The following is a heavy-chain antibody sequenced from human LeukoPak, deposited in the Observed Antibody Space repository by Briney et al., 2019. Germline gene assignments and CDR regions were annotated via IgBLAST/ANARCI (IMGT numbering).Heavy chain of an antibody. Sequence: SVKVSCKASGGTFSSYAISWVRQAPGQGLEWMGRIIPIFGTANYAQKSQGRVTITTDESTSTAYMELSSLRSGDTAVYYCARSTYYDFWSGYYFDYWGQGTLVTVSS. D-gene: IGHD3-3*01. V-gene: IGHV1-69*05. J-gene: IGHJ4*02. CDR3: ARSTYYDFWSGYYFDY. CDR1: GGTFSSYA. CDR2: IIPIFGTA.